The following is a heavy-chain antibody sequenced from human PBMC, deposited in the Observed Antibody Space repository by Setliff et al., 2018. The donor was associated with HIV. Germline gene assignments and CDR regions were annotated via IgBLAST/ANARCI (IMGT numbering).Heavy chain of an antibody. CDR1: GFNFSSHT. D-gene: IGHD6-19*01. Sequence: GGSLRLSCAASGFNFSSHTMNWIRQAPGKGLERVSSISSTGTYIYYADSMKCRFTISRDNAKNSLYLQMNSRRADDTAVYYCSTDLPSSGFFPDYWGQGTLVTAAS. CDR3: STDLPSSGFFPDY. V-gene: IGHV3-21*01. CDR2: ISSTGTYI. J-gene: IGHJ4*02.